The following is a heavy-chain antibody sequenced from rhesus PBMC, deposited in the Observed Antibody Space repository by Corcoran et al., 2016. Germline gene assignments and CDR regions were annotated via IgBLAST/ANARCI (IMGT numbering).Heavy chain of an antibody. D-gene: IGHD3-22*01. J-gene: IGHJ6*01. CDR3: ARDQSDYNYYGLDS. Sequence: QVQLVQSGAEVKKPGSSVKVYCKASGYPFTDYYMHWGRQAPGKGLEWMGEINPKTGGTNYAQKFQGRVTMTRDTSTSTAYMELSSLRSEDTAVYYCARDQSDYNYYGLDSWGQGVVVTVSS. CDR2: INPKTGGT. V-gene: IGHV1-138*01. CDR1: GYPFTDYY.